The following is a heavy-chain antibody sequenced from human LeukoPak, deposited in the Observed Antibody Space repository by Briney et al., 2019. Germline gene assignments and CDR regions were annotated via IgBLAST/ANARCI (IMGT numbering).Heavy chain of an antibody. D-gene: IGHD6-13*01. J-gene: IGHJ3*02. CDR3: ARDLYSSRTNDAFVI. Sequence: SETLSLTCTVSGVSISSYYWGWIRQPPGKGLEWIGSIYYSGSTYYNPSLKSRVTISVDTSKNQFSLKLSSVTAADTAVYYCARDLYSSRTNDAFVIWGQGTMVTVSS. V-gene: IGHV4-39*07. CDR2: IYYSGST. CDR1: GVSISSYY.